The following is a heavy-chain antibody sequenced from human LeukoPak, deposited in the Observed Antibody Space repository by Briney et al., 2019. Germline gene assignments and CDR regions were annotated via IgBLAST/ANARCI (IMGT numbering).Heavy chain of an antibody. CDR3: AKREGYYYGSGSYS. J-gene: IGHJ5*02. CDR1: GFTFSSYG. V-gene: IGHV3-23*01. Sequence: GGSLRLSCAASGFTFSSYGMSWVRQAPGKGLEWVSAISGSGGSTYYADSVKGRFTISRDNSKNTLYLQMNSLRAEDTAVYYCAKREGYYYGSGSYSWGQGTLVTVSS. D-gene: IGHD3-10*01. CDR2: ISGSGGST.